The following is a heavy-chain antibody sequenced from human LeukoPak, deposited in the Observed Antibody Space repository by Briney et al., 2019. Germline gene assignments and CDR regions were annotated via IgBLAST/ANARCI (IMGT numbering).Heavy chain of an antibody. V-gene: IGHV1-69*04. D-gene: IGHD6-6*01. J-gene: IGHJ4*02. Sequence: SVTVSCKASGGTFSSYAISWVRQAPGQGLEWMGRIIPIFGIANYAQKFQGRVTITADKSTSTAYMELSSLRSEDTAVYYRARAQYSSSAFDYWGQGTLVTVSS. CDR3: ARAQYSSSAFDY. CDR2: IIPIFGIA. CDR1: GGTFSSYA.